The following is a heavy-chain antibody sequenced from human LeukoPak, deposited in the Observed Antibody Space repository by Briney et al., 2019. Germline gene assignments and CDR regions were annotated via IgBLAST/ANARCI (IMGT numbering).Heavy chain of an antibody. D-gene: IGHD1-26*01. CDR3: ARQTVGVTGVGITGVFDS. CDR1: GFTFSDYY. Sequence: GGSLRLSCAASGFTFSDYYMSWIRQAPGKGLEWVSYISSSSSYTNYADSVKGRFTISRDNRRKLLYLQMNSLRVEDTAIYYCARQTVGVTGVGITGVFDSWGQGTLVTVSS. CDR2: ISSSSSYT. J-gene: IGHJ4*02. V-gene: IGHV3-11*03.